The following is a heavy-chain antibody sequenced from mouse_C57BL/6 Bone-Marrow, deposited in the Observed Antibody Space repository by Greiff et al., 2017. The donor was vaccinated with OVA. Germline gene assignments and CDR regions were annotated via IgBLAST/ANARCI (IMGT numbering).Heavy chain of an antibody. CDR2: IYPRDGST. CDR1: GYTFTDHT. Sequence: VQLQQSDAELVKPGASVKISCKVSGYTFTDHTIHWMKQRPEQGLEWIGYIYPRDGSTKYNEKLKGKATLTADKSSSTAYMQLNSLTSEDSAVYFCARLGSNYEDYYAMDYWGQGTSVTVSS. D-gene: IGHD2-5*01. J-gene: IGHJ4*01. CDR3: ARLGSNYEDYYAMDY. V-gene: IGHV1-78*01.